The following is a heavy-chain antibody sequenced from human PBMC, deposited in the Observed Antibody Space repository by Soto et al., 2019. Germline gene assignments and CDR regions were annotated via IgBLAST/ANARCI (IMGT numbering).Heavy chain of an antibody. CDR1: GFTFSSYA. V-gene: IGHV3-30-3*01. CDR3: ARVAVEMATIHVFDY. Sequence: QVQLVESGGGVVQPGRSLRLSCAASGFTFSSYAMHWVRQAPGKGLEWVAVISYDGSNKYYADSVKGRFTISRDNSKNTXXXXXXXLRAEDTAVYYCARVAVEMATIHVFDYWGQGTLVTVSS. J-gene: IGHJ4*02. CDR2: ISYDGSNK. D-gene: IGHD5-12*01.